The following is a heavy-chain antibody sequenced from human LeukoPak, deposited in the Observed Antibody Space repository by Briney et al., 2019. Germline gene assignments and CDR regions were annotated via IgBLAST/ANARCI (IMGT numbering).Heavy chain of an antibody. D-gene: IGHD5-18*01. CDR1: GGSISSSSYY. CDR3: ARHEARGYSYGYEFYYYYYGMDV. V-gene: IGHV4-39*01. CDR2: IYYSGST. J-gene: IGHJ6*02. Sequence: SETLSLTCTVSGGSISSSSYYWGWIRQPPGKGLEWIGSIYYSGSTYYNPSLKSRVTISVDTSKNQFSLKLSSVTAADTAVYYCARHEARGYSYGYEFYYYYYGMDVWGQGTTVTVSS.